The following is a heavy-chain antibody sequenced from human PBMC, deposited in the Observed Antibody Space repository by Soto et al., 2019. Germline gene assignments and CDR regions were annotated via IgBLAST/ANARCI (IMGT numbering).Heavy chain of an antibody. CDR3: AHRRWGRGFTPYMDV. Sequence: QITLKESGPTLEKPTQTLTLTCTFSGFSLTTNGMGVGWIRQPPGKALEWLGIIYWDDDNRYSPSLKSRLTITKDPSKNQVVLTLTNPDPVDTAPYYCAHRRWGRGFTPYMDVGGKGTTVTASS. CDR1: GFSLTTNGMG. D-gene: IGHD3-10*01. J-gene: IGHJ6*03. CDR2: IYWDDDN. V-gene: IGHV2-5*02.